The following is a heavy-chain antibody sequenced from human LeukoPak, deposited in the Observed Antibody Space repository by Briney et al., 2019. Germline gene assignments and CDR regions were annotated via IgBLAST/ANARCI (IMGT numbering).Heavy chain of an antibody. D-gene: IGHD6-13*01. J-gene: IGHJ5*02. Sequence: SETLSLTCTVSGYSISSGYYWGWIRQPPRKGLEWIGSIYHNGNTYYNPSLKSRVTISVDASKNEFSLKLSSVTAADTAVYYCARAYHSSWYLNWFDPWGQGTLVTVSS. CDR1: GYSISSGYY. V-gene: IGHV4-38-2*02. CDR2: IYHNGNT. CDR3: ARAYHSSWYLNWFDP.